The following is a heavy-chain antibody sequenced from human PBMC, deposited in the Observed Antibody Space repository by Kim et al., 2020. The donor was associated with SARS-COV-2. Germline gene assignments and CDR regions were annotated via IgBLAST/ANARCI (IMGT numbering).Heavy chain of an antibody. CDR1: VGSISSSSYY. CDR2: IYYSGST. J-gene: IGHJ4*02. CDR3: ARPNGSGSYYEVYYFDY. D-gene: IGHD3-10*01. Sequence: SETLSLTCTVSVGSISSSSYYWGWIRQPPGKGLEWIGSIYYSGSTYYNPSLKSRVTISVDTSKNQFSLKLSSVTAADTAVYYCARPNGSGSYYEVYYFDYWGQGTLVTVSS. V-gene: IGHV4-39*01.